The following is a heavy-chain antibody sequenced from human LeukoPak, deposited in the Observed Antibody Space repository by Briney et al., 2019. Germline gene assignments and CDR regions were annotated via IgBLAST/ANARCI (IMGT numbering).Heavy chain of an antibody. D-gene: IGHD6-25*01. CDR1: GFTFSSYA. V-gene: IGHV3-23*01. CDR2: ISGGGGST. Sequence: PGGSLRLSCAASGFTFSSYAMSWVRQAPGKGLEWVSAISGGGGSTYYADSVKGRFTISRDNSKNTLYLQMNSLRAEDTAVYYCAKGGSPTYAFDIWGQGTMVTVSS. CDR3: AKGGSPTYAFDI. J-gene: IGHJ3*02.